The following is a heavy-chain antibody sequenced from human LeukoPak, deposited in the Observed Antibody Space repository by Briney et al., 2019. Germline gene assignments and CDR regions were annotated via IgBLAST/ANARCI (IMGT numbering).Heavy chain of an antibody. J-gene: IGHJ3*02. V-gene: IGHV4-30-4*08. CDR2: IYYSGST. Sequence: SQTLSLTCTVSGVSISSGDYYWSWIRQPPGKGLEWIGYIYYSGSTYYNPSLKSRVTISVDTSKNQFSLKLSSVTAADTAVYYCARLASDLDAFDIRGQGTMVTVSS. CDR1: GVSISSGDYY. CDR3: ARLASDLDAFDI.